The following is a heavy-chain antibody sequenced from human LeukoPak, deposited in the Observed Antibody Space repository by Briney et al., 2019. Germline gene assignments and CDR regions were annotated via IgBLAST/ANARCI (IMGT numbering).Heavy chain of an antibody. D-gene: IGHD4-17*01. J-gene: IGHJ4*02. Sequence: SETLSLTCAVYVGSFSGYYWSWIRQPPGKGLEWIGEINHSGSTNYNPSLKSRVTISVDTSKNQFSLKLGSVTAADTAVYYCARGTMTTVTYYFDYWGQGTLVTVSS. CDR3: ARGTMTTVTYYFDY. CDR2: INHSGST. CDR1: VGSFSGYY. V-gene: IGHV4-34*01.